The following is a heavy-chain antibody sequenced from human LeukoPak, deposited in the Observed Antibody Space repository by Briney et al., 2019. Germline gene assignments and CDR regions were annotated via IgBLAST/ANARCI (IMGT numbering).Heavy chain of an antibody. V-gene: IGHV3-15*01. J-gene: IGHJ4*02. CDR2: IKSKTDGGTT. CDR3: TTQAGDRIVVAIGPTGIDFDY. CDR1: GFTFSNAW. D-gene: IGHD2-21*01. Sequence: GGSLRLSCAASGFTFSNAWMSWVRLAPGKGLEWVGRIKSKTDGGTTDYAAPVKGRFTISRDDSKNTLYLQMNSLKTEDTAVYYCTTQAGDRIVVAIGPTGIDFDYWGQGNLVTVYS.